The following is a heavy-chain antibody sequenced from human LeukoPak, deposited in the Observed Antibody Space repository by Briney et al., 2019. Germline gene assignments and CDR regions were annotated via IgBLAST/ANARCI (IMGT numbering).Heavy chain of an antibody. CDR2: IDPSDSYT. V-gene: IGHV5-10-1*01. J-gene: IGHJ4*02. CDR1: GYSFTSYW. Sequence: GESLKISCKGSGYSFTSYWISWGRQMPGKGVGWMGRIDPSDSYTNYSPSFQGHVTISADKSISTAYLQWSSLKASDTAMYYCARHYYGSGSEGYWGQGTLVTVS. D-gene: IGHD3-10*01. CDR3: ARHYYGSGSEGY.